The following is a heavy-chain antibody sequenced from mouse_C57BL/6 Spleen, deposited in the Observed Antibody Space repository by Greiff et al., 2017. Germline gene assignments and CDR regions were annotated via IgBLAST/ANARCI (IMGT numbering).Heavy chain of an antibody. D-gene: IGHD2-5*01. V-gene: IGHV2-2*01. CDR1: GFSLTSYG. J-gene: IGHJ2*01. CDR2: IWSGGRT. Sequence: VQLVQSGPGLVQPSPSLSITCTASGFSLTSYGVHWVRQSPGKGLEWLGVIWSGGRTDYNAAIISRLSISKDNSKSQVFFRMNSLQADDTSIYYCARYSNFYFDYWGQGTTLTVSS. CDR3: ARYSNFYFDY.